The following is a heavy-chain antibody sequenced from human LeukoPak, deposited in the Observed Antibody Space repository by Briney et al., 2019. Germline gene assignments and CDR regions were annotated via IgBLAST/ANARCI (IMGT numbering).Heavy chain of an antibody. CDR2: IKAKAHGGTT. D-gene: IGHD1-26*01. CDR1: GFTFINAW. V-gene: IGHV3-15*01. J-gene: IGHJ4*02. CDR3: TTDGVGIEGATFDY. Sequence: GGSLRLSCAASGFTFINAWMAWVRQAPGKGLEWVGRIKAKAHGGTTDYAAPVKGRFTISRDDSKNTLYLQMNSLKTEDTAVYYCTTDGVGIEGATFDYWGQGTLVAVSS.